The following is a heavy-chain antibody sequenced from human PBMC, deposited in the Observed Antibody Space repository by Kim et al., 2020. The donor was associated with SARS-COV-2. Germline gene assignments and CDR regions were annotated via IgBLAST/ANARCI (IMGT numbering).Heavy chain of an antibody. CDR3: ARGSDYYDSSGYYPGGAFDI. D-gene: IGHD3-22*01. CDR1: GGSISSGSYY. J-gene: IGHJ3*02. Sequence: SETLSLTCTVSGGSISSGSYYWSWIRQPAGKGLEWIGRIYTSGSTNYNPSLKSRVTISVDTSKNQFSLKLSSVTAADTAVYYCARGSDYYDSSGYYPGGAFDIWGQGTMVTVSS. V-gene: IGHV4-61*02. CDR2: IYTSGST.